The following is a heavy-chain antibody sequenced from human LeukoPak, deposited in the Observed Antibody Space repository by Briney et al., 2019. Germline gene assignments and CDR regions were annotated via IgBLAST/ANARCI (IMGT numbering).Heavy chain of an antibody. CDR1: GFTFDDYA. V-gene: IGHV3-9*01. Sequence: PGRSLRLSCAASGFTFDDYAMHWVRQAPGKGLEWVSGISWNSGSIGYADSVKGRFTISRDNAKNSLYLQMNSLRAEDTALYYCAKDYGSGSYYNGRDAFDIWGQGTMVTVSS. CDR3: AKDYGSGSYYNGRDAFDI. D-gene: IGHD3-10*01. J-gene: IGHJ3*02. CDR2: ISWNSGSI.